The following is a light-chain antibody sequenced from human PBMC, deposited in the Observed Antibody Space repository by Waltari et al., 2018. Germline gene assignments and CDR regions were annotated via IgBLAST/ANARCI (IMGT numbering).Light chain of an antibody. CDR3: MQGTHWPYT. CDR2: RVS. CDR1: QSLVHSDGNTH. V-gene: IGKV2-30*02. J-gene: IGKJ2*01. Sequence: VGMLRSSLLLPVTLGQLASIACQSSQSLVHSDGNTHLNWFQQRPGQSPRRLFYRVSSRESGVPDRFSGSGSGTDFTLKISRVEAEDVGVYYCMQGTHWPYTFGQGTRLDIK.